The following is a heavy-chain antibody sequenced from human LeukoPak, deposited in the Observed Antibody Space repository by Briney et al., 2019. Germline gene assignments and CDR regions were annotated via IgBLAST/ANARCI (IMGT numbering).Heavy chain of an antibody. CDR1: GFTFSSYA. D-gene: IGHD6-13*01. V-gene: IGHV3-23*01. CDR2: ISGSGGST. Sequence: GGSLRLSCAASGFTFSSYAMSWVRQAPGKGLEWVSAISGSGGSTYYADSVKGRFTISRDNSKNTLYLQMNSLRAEDTAVYYCARDRAQGPSIAAAVLGYWGQGTLVTVSS. J-gene: IGHJ4*02. CDR3: ARDRAQGPSIAAAVLGY.